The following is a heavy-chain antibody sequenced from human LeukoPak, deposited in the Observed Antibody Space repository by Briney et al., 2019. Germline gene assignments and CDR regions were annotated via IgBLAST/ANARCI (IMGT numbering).Heavy chain of an antibody. CDR1: GGSISSYY. CDR2: IYTSGST. Sequence: SETLSLTCTVSGGSISSYYWSWIRQPPGKGLEWIGYIYTSGSTNYNPPLKSRVTISVDTSKNQFSLKLSSVTAADTAVYYCARPADGYNFHPFDYWGQGTLVTVSS. J-gene: IGHJ4*02. V-gene: IGHV4-4*09. D-gene: IGHD5-24*01. CDR3: ARPADGYNFHPFDY.